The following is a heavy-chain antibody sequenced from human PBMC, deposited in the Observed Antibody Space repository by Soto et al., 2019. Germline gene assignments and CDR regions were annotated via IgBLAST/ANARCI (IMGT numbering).Heavy chain of an antibody. CDR1: GFTFSNAW. D-gene: IGHD3-10*01. CDR2: IKSKTDGGTT. V-gene: IGHV3-15*01. Sequence: VGSLRLSCAASGFTFSNAWMSWVRQAPGKGLEWVGRIKSKTDGGTTDYAAPVKGRFTISRDDSKNTLYLQMNSLKTEDTAVYYCTTGITMVRGVIHAEYFQHWGQGTLVTVS. J-gene: IGHJ1*01. CDR3: TTGITMVRGVIHAEYFQH.